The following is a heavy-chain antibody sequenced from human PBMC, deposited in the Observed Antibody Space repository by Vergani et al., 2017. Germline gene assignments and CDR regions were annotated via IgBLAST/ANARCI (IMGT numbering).Heavy chain of an antibody. J-gene: IGHJ4*02. CDR2: IRSKNDGGTA. V-gene: IGHV3-15*01. CDR3: VRARRTCTYDHCPRYYYDL. Sequence: EVQVVESGCGLIKPGGSLRLSCVVSGITFKNAWINWVRQAPGKGLEWIGRIRSKNDGGTADYAAPLKGRFTISRDDSKDSAFLLVNNLKTEDTAVYYCVRARRTCTYDHCPRYYYDLWGQGTLVTVSS. D-gene: IGHD2-8*01. CDR1: GITFKNAW.